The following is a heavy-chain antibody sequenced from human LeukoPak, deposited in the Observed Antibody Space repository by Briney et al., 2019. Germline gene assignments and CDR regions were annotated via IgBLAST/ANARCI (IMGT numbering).Heavy chain of an antibody. J-gene: IGHJ4*02. V-gene: IGHV3-64D*09. Sequence: GGSLRLSCSASGFTFSNYAMHWVRQAPGKGLEYVSTISYTGGNTYYADSVKGRFTISRDNSKNTLYLQMSSLRAEDTAVYYCVRGYYYDTSSFDSWGQGTLVSVSS. D-gene: IGHD3-22*01. CDR2: ISYTGGNT. CDR3: VRGYYYDTSSFDS. CDR1: GFTFSNYA.